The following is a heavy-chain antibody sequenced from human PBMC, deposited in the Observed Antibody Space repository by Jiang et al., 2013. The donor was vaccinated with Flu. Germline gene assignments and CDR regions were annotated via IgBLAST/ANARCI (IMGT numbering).Heavy chain of an antibody. CDR1: GFTFSSYA. CDR2: ISGSGGKT. J-gene: IGHJ4*02. Sequence: VQLLESGGGLVQPGGSLRLSCAASGFTFSSYAMNWVRQAPGKGLEWVSGISGSGGKTYYADSVKGRLTISRDNSKNTLYLQMNSLRGEDTAVYYCAKDLGYTYGYEKIFDYWGQGTLVTVSS. D-gene: IGHD5-18*01. V-gene: IGHV3-23*01. CDR3: AKDLGYTYGYEKIFDY.